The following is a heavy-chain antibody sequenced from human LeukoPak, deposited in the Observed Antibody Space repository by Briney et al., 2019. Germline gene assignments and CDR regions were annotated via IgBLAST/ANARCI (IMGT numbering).Heavy chain of an antibody. CDR1: GYTFTGYS. D-gene: IGHD1-26*01. CDR2: IHPSSGGT. V-gene: IGHV1-2*02. J-gene: IGHJ4*02. Sequence: ASVKVSCKASGYTFTGYSMHWVRQAPGQGLEWMGWIHPSSGGTNYAQKFQGRVTMTRDTSISTAYMELSRLRSDDTAVYYCARSQWELHFDYWGQGTLVTVSS. CDR3: ARSQWELHFDY.